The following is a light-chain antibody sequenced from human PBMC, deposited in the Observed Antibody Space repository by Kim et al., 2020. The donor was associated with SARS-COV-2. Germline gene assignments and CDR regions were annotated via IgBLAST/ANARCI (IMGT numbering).Light chain of an antibody. CDR1: QGISNY. CDR3: QKYNSAPLT. V-gene: IGKV1-27*01. CDR2: AAS. Sequence: ASVGDRVTIACRASQGISNYLAWYQQKPGKVPKLLIYAASTLQSGVPSRFSGSGSGTDFTLTISSLQPEDVATYYSQKYNSAPLTFGPGTKVDIK. J-gene: IGKJ3*01.